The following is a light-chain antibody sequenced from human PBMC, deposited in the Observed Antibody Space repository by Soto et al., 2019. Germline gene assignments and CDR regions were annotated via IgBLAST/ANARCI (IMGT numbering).Light chain of an antibody. CDR2: KAS. V-gene: IGKV1-5*03. Sequence: DIQMTQSPSTLSASVGDRVTITCRASQSISSRLVWYQQKPGKAPNLLISKASTLASGVPSRVSGSRSGTECTLIISSLHPNQFGAYYCQQYNSYPLTFGGGTKVEIK. CDR1: QSISSR. CDR3: QQYNSYPLT. J-gene: IGKJ4*01.